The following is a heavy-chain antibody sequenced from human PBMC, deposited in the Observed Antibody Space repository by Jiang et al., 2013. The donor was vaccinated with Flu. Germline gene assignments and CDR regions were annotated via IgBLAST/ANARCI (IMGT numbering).Heavy chain of an antibody. V-gene: IGHV3-33*08. CDR3: ARQTPAPGY. CDR2: IWYDGSNK. Sequence: PGGSLRLSCAASGFTFSSYAMSWVRQAPGKGLEWVAVIWYDGSNKYYAESVKGRFTISRENSKNTLYLQMNSLRPEDTAVYYCARQTPAPGYWGQGTLVTVSS. J-gene: IGHJ4*02. CDR1: GFTFSSYA.